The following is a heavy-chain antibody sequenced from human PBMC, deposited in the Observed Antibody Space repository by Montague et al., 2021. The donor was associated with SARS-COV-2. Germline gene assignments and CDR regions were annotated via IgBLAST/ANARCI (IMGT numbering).Heavy chain of an antibody. CDR3: ARVHFVSSGWYPDAFDI. CDR1: GASINSGGYY. CDR2: IYYSGST. Sequence: TLSLTCTVSGASINSGGYYWSWIRQHPGKGLEWIGYIYYSGSTYYNPCLKSRLTISVDTSKNQFSLKLSSVTAADTAVYYCARVHFVSSGWYPDAFDIWGQGTMVTVSS. J-gene: IGHJ3*02. V-gene: IGHV4-31*03. D-gene: IGHD6-19*01.